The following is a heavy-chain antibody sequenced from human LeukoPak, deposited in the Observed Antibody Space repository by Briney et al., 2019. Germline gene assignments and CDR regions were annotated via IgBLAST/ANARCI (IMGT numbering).Heavy chain of an antibody. CDR2: ISSSGSTI. J-gene: IGHJ4*02. D-gene: IGHD6-6*01. V-gene: IGHV3-11*01. CDR1: GFTFSDYY. CDR3: ARVGYSSSSVPLKLDY. Sequence: PGGSLRLSCAASGFTFSDYYMSWIRQAPGKGLEWVSYISSSGSTIYYADSVKGRFTISRDNAKNSLYLQMNSLRAEDTAVYYCARVGYSSSSVPLKLDYWGQGTLVTVSS.